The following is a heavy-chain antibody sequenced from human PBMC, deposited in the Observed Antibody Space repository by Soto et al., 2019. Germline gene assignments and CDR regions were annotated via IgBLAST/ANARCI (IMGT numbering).Heavy chain of an antibody. CDR3: VRGDPYYGMDV. CDR1: GFTFSTYI. J-gene: IGHJ6*02. CDR2: ISYDGSNK. V-gene: IGHV3-30*03. Sequence: AGESLSLSCAASGFTFSTYIFYCIRQAPGKGPEWVAAISYDGSNKQYADSVKGRFAISRDNPGNSVDLQMNSLRGDDTALYYCVRGDPYYGMDVWGQGTTVTVS.